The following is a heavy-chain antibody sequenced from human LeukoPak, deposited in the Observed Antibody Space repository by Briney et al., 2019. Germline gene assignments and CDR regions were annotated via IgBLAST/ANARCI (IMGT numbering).Heavy chain of an antibody. V-gene: IGHV1-18*01. D-gene: IGHD3-3*01. Sequence: ASVKVSCKASGYTFTSYGISWVRQAPGQGLEWMGRISAYNGNTNYAQKLQGRVTMTTDTSTSTAYMELRSLRSDDTAVYYCARGRTYYDFWSGYYTGPFDYWGQGTLVTVSS. J-gene: IGHJ4*02. CDR1: GYTFTSYG. CDR3: ARGRTYYDFWSGYYTGPFDY. CDR2: ISAYNGNT.